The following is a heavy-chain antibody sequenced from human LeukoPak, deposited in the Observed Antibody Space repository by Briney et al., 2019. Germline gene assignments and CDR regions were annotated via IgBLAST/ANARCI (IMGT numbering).Heavy chain of an antibody. CDR3: ARPWDDDSGFYIS. CDR2: IFRGGGT. D-gene: IGHD6-19*01. Sequence: RSGGSLRLSWAASGFTVSSTFMSWVRHPPGKWLGWVSFIFRGGGTYVAASVKSRFTVSRDDSKKTLYLQMNGLRAEDTALYYCARPWDDDSGFYISWGQGALVTVSS. V-gene: IGHV3-53*01. J-gene: IGHJ5*02. CDR1: GFTVSSTF.